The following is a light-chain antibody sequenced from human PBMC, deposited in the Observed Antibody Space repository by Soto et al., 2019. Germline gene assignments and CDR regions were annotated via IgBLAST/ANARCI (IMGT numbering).Light chain of an antibody. V-gene: IGLV1-51*02. Sequence: QSVLTQPPSVSAAPGQTVTISCSGSSSNIGNNYVSWYQQLPGTAPKLLIYENNKRPSGIPDRFSGSKSGTSATLGITGLQTGDEADYYCGTWDSSLSADLLFGGGTKLTVL. J-gene: IGLJ2*01. CDR1: SSNIGNNY. CDR3: GTWDSSLSADLL. CDR2: ENN.